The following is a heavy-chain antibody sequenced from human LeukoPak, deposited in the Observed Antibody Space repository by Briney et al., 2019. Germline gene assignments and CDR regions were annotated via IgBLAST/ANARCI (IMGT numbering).Heavy chain of an antibody. CDR3: AKDLKRYCSGGSCYSFDY. V-gene: IGHV3-30*18. D-gene: IGHD2-15*01. Sequence: GGSLRLSCAASGFTFSSYGMHWVRQAPGKGLEWVAVISYDGSNKYYADSVKGRFTISRDNSENTLYLQMNSLRAEDTAVYYCAKDLKRYCSGGSCYSFDYWGQGTLVTVSS. J-gene: IGHJ4*02. CDR1: GFTFSSYG. CDR2: ISYDGSNK.